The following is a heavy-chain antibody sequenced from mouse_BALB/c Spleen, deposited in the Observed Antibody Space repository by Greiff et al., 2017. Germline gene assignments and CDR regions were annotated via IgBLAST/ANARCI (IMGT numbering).Heavy chain of an antibody. Sequence: VQLQPPGAELVKPGASVKLSCTASGYTFTSYWMHWVKQRPGQGLEWIGEIDPSDSYTNYNQKFKGKATLTVDKSSSTAYMQLSSLTSEDSAVYYCARNGDGSYYAMEYWGQGTSVTVAA. CDR1: GYTFTSYW. J-gene: IGHJ4*01. CDR3: ARNGDGSYYAMEY. D-gene: IGHD2-3*01. CDR2: IDPSDSYT. V-gene: IGHV1-69*02.